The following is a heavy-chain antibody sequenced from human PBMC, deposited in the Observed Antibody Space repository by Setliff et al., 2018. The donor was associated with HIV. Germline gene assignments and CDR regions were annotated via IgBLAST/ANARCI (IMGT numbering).Heavy chain of an antibody. V-gene: IGHV4-61*02. J-gene: IGHJ6*03. CDR2: IYASGST. CDR3: ARGVSCSGGSCYYYYMDV. D-gene: IGHD2-15*01. Sequence: SETLSLTCTVSGGSISSGSYYWSWIRQPAGKGLEWIGRIYASGSTNYNPSLKSRVTTSVDTSKNQFSLKPGSVTAADTAVYYCARGVSCSGGSCYYYYMDVWGKGTTVTVSS. CDR1: GGSISSGSYY.